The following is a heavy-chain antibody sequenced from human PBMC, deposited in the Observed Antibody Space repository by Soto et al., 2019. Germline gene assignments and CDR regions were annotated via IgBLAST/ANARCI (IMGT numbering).Heavy chain of an antibody. V-gene: IGHV3-23*01. CDR3: AKGRSYYYYYGVDV. CDR1: GFTFRSYA. Sequence: PGGSLRLSCVASGFTFRSYAMSWVRQAPGKGLQWVSAISGDGGSIDYADSVKGRFTISRDNSKNTLYLQMNSLRAEDTAVYYCAKGRSYYYYYGVDVWGQGTTVTVSS. CDR2: ISGDGGSI. J-gene: IGHJ6*02.